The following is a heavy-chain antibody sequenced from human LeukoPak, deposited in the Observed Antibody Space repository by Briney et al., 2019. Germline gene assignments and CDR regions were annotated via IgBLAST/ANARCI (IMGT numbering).Heavy chain of an antibody. V-gene: IGHV3-23*01. D-gene: IGHD1-7*01. CDR1: EFTFNSYA. CDR3: AKDFWGTTPDAFDI. CDR2: ISASGGST. Sequence: PGGSLRLSCAASEFTFNSYAMTWVRQAPGKGLEWVSAISASGGSTFYADSVEGRFTISRDNSKNTLCLQMNSLRAEDTALYYCAKDFWGTTPDAFDIWGQGTMVSVSS. J-gene: IGHJ3*02.